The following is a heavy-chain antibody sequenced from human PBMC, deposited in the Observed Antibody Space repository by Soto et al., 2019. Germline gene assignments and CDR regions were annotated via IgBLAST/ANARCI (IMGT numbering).Heavy chain of an antibody. CDR3: ARDYPGIGIEL. Sequence: EVQLVESGGGSVQPGGSLRLSCEASGFTFSTYWMHWVRQAPGKGLIWVSHIDRDGSTTTYADSVRGRFTISRDNAKNALFLQMNSPRAEDTAIYYCARDYPGIGIELWGQGTPVTVSS. J-gene: IGHJ4*02. CDR2: IDRDGSTT. V-gene: IGHV3-74*01. CDR1: GFTFSTYW. D-gene: IGHD1-26*01.